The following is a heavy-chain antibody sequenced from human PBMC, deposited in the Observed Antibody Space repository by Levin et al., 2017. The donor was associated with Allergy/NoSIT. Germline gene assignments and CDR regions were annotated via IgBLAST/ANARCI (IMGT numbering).Heavy chain of an antibody. D-gene: IGHD2-15*01. Sequence: GGSLRLSCAASGFPFSSYAMIWVRQAPGKGLEWLSSISTSGDGTYYADSVKGRFTISRDNSGNTLFLQVNSLRAEDTAVYYCAKYRVNGRCGFDYWSQGTLVTVSS. CDR3: AKYRVNGRCGFDY. V-gene: IGHV3-23*01. CDR2: ISTSGDGT. J-gene: IGHJ4*02. CDR1: GFPFSSYA.